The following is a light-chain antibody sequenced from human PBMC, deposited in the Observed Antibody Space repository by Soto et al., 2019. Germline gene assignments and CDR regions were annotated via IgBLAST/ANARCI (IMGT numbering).Light chain of an antibody. CDR3: QQYNNWPSIT. CDR2: GAS. V-gene: IGKV3-15*01. CDR1: QSVSSD. Sequence: EIVMEQSPATLSVSPGERATLSCRASQSVSSDLAWYQQKPGQAPRLLIYGASTRATGIPARFSGSGSGTEFTLTISSLQSEDFAVYYCQQYNNWPSITFGQGTRLEIK. J-gene: IGKJ5*01.